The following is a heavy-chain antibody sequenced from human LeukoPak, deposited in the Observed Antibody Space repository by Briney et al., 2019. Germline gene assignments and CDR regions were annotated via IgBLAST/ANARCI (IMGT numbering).Heavy chain of an antibody. D-gene: IGHD3-9*01. V-gene: IGHV3-21*01. CDR1: GFTFSSYS. CDR2: ISSSSSYI. J-gene: IGHJ6*03. Sequence: GGSLRLSCAASGFTFSSYSMNWVRQAPGKGLEWVSSISSSSSYIYYADSVKGRFTISRDNAKNSLCLQMNSLRAEDTAVYYCARIGGDDILTGYFYPHYYYYYYMDVWGKGTTVTISS. CDR3: ARIGGDDILTGYFYPHYYYYYYMDV.